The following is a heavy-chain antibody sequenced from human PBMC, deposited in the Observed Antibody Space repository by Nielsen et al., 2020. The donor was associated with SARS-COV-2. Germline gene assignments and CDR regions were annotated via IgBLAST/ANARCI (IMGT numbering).Heavy chain of an antibody. Sequence: SETLSLTCAVYGGSFSGYYWSWIRQPPGKGLEWIGEINHSGSTNNNPSLKSRVTMSVDTSKNQFSLKLSSVTAADTAVYYCARCRAAGAFDIWGQGTMVTVSS. CDR1: GGSFSGYY. J-gene: IGHJ3*02. V-gene: IGHV4-34*01. CDR3: ARCRAAGAFDI. CDR2: INHSGST. D-gene: IGHD3-10*01.